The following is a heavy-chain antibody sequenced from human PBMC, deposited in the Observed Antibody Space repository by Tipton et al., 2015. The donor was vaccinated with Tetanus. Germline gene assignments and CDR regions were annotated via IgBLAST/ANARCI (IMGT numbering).Heavy chain of an antibody. CDR3: ARGWYYYDSSGPFDY. V-gene: IGHV1-2*04. CDR2: INPNSGGT. D-gene: IGHD3-22*01. CDR1: GYTFTGYY. J-gene: IGHJ4*02. Sequence: QLVQSGAEVKKPGASAKVSCKASGYTFTGYYMHWVRQAPGQGLEWMGWINPNSGGTNYAQKFQGWVTMTRDTSISTAYMELSRLRSDDTAVYYCARGWYYYDSSGPFDYWGQGTLVTVSS.